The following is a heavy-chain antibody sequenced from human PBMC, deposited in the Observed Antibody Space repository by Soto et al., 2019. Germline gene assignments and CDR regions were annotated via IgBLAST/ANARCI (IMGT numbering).Heavy chain of an antibody. Sequence: GGSLRLSCAASVFTFSSYGMHWVRQARGKGLEWVACIWYDGSNKYYADSVKGRFTISRDNSKNTLYLQMNSLRAEDTAVYYCAREGPYCGGDCSSPLTDYWGQETLVTVS. CDR3: AREGPYCGGDCSSPLTDY. V-gene: IGHV3-33*01. J-gene: IGHJ4*02. CDR1: VFTFSSYG. CDR2: IWYDGSNK. D-gene: IGHD2-21*02.